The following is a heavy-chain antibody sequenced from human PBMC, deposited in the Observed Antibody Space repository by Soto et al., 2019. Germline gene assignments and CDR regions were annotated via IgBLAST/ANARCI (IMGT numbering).Heavy chain of an antibody. CDR3: AREGYYDTSGQRPLDS. V-gene: IGHV4-59*01. CDR1: GGSISSYS. CDR2: IHYNGNT. Sequence: SETLSLACTVSGGSISSYSWSWIRQPPGKGLGWIGYIHYNGNTNYDPSLKSRGTISLDTSKKHCSLRLNSVTAEDTAVYYCAREGYYDTSGQRPLDSWGQGTLVTVSS. J-gene: IGHJ5*01. D-gene: IGHD3-22*01.